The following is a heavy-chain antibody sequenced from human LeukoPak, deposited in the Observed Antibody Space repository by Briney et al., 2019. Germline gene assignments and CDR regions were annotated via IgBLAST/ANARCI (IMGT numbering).Heavy chain of an antibody. V-gene: IGHV4-31*03. D-gene: IGHD3-10*01. J-gene: IGHJ6*02. CDR1: GGSISSGGYY. CDR3: ARYYYGSGSCGMDV. Sequence: SQTLSLTCTVSGGSISSGGYYWSWIRQHPGKGLEWIGYIYYSGSTYYNPSLKSRVTISVDTSKSQFSLKLSSVTAADTAVYYCARYYYGSGSCGMDVWGQGTTVTVSS. CDR2: IYYSGST.